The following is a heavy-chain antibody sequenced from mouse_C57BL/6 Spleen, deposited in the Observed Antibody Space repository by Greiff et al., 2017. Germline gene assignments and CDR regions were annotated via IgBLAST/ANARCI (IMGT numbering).Heavy chain of an antibody. D-gene: IGHD1-1*01. J-gene: IGHJ2*01. Sequence: QVQLQQPGAELVMPGASVKLSCKASGYTFTSYWMHWVKQRPGQGLEWIGEIDPSDSYTTYNQKFKGKSTLTVDKSSSTAYMQLSSLTSEDSAVYYCARSGDYYGSSSPFDDWGQGTTLTVSS. V-gene: IGHV1-69*01. CDR2: IDPSDSYT. CDR1: GYTFTSYW. CDR3: ARSGDYYGSSSPFDD.